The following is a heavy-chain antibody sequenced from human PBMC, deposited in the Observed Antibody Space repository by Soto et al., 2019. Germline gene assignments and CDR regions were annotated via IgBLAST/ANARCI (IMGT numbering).Heavy chain of an antibody. Sequence: ASVKVSCKASGYTFTGYYMHWVRQAPGQGLEWMGWINPNSGGANYAQKFQGWVTMTRDTSISTAYMELSRLRSDDTAVYYCARGGAVVVDAFDIWGQGTMVTVS. CDR1: GYTFTGYY. J-gene: IGHJ3*02. D-gene: IGHD2-15*01. CDR2: INPNSGGA. V-gene: IGHV1-2*04. CDR3: ARGGAVVVDAFDI.